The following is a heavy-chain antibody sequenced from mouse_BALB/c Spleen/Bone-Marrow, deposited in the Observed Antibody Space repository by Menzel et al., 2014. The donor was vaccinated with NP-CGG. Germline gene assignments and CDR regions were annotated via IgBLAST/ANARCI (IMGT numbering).Heavy chain of an antibody. CDR3: ASRGDYSYAMDY. CDR1: GYSFSNYW. Sequence: VQRVESGAELVRPGSSVKISCKSSGYSFSNYWMNWMKQRPGQGLEWIGQTYPGDGDTNYNGKFKGKATLTADKSSSTAYMQLSSLTSEDSAVYFCASRGDYSYAMDYWGQGTSVTVSS. V-gene: IGHV1-80*01. CDR2: TYPGDGDT. D-gene: IGHD1-1*01. J-gene: IGHJ4*01.